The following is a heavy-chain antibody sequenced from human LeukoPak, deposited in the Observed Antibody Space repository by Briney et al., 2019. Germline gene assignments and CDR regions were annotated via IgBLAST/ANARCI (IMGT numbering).Heavy chain of an antibody. D-gene: IGHD7-27*01. V-gene: IGHV3-53*01. CDR3: ARGGAANWGSLPDY. CDR1: GFTVSSNY. Sequence: GVSLRLSCAASGFTVSSNYMHWVRQAPGKGLEWVSVIYSGGSTYYADSVKGRFTISRDNSNNTLYLQMNSLRAEDTAVYYCARGGAANWGSLPDYWGQGILVTVSS. CDR2: IYSGGST. J-gene: IGHJ4*02.